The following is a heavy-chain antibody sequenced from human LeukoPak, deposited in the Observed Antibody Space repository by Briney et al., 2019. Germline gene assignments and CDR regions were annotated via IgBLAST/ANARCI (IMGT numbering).Heavy chain of an antibody. CDR2: ISGSGGST. D-gene: IGHD3-3*01. J-gene: IGHJ6*02. Sequence: GGSLRLSCAASGFTFSSYAMSWVRQAPGKGLEWVSAISGSGGSTYYADSVKGRFTISRDNSKNTLYLQMNSLRAEDTAVYYCAKDLRPSITIFGVAYYYYGMDVWGQGTTVTVSS. CDR3: AKDLRPSITIFGVAYYYYGMDV. CDR1: GFTFSSYA. V-gene: IGHV3-23*01.